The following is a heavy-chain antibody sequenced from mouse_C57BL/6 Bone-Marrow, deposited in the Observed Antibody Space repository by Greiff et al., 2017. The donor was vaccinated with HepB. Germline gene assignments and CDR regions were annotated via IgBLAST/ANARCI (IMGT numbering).Heavy chain of an antibody. Sequence: QVQLQQSGAELVKPGASVKMSCKASGYTFTSYWITWVKQRPGQGLEWIGDIYPGSGSTNYNEKFKSKATLTVDTSSSTAYMQLSSLTSEDSAVYYRARYDYDEKAWFAYWGQGTLVTVSA. D-gene: IGHD2-4*01. CDR1: GYTFTSYW. CDR2: IYPGSGST. CDR3: ARYDYDEKAWFAY. J-gene: IGHJ3*01. V-gene: IGHV1-55*01.